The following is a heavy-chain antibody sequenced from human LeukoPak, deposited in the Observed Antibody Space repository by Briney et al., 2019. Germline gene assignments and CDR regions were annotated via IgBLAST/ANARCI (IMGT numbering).Heavy chain of an antibody. D-gene: IGHD1-26*01. J-gene: IGHJ3*02. V-gene: IGHV3-9*01. CDR3: AKTLVGATSDAFDI. CDR2: ISWNSGSI. CDR1: GFTFDDYA. Sequence: GRSLRLSCAASGFTFDDYAMHWVRQAPGKGLEWVSGISWNSGSIGYADSVKGRFTISRDNAKNSLYLQMNSLRAEDTALYYCAKTLVGATSDAFDIWGQGTMVTVSS.